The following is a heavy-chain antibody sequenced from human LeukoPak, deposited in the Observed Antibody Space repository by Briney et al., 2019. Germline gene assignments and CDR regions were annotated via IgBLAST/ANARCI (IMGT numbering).Heavy chain of an antibody. J-gene: IGHJ4*02. V-gene: IGHV3-48*03. CDR1: GFTFSSYG. CDR2: ISSSGNTI. CDR3: ARDFVAAAGIDY. D-gene: IGHD6-13*01. Sequence: PGGSLRLSCATSGFTFSSYGMNWVRQAPGKGLEWVSYISSSGNTINYSDSVKGRFTISRDNSKNSLYLQVNSLRAEDTAVYYCARDFVAAAGIDYWGQGTLVTVSS.